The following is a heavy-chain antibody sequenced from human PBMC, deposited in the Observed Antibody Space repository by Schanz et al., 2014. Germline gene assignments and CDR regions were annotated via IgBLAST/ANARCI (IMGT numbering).Heavy chain of an antibody. CDR3: ARACCRQENHYYYTGMDV. CDR1: GFTFRDYQ. CDR2: ITSGSAK. J-gene: IGHJ6*02. Sequence: QVQLVESGGGLVKPGGSLRLSCTASGFTFRDYQMTWLRQAPGKGLEWVSYITSGSAKFYADSVKGRFTISRDNAKNSLYLQMNSLRAEDTAVYYCARACCRQENHYYYTGMDVWGQGTTVTVSS. D-gene: IGHD2-15*01. V-gene: IGHV3-11*01.